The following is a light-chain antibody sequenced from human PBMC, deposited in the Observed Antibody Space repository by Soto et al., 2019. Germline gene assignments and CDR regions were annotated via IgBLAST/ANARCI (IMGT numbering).Light chain of an antibody. J-gene: IGKJ1*01. CDR2: DAS. CDR1: QSVSSY. CDR3: QQRSNWPWT. Sequence: EIEMTQSPSTLSLSPGERATISCRTSQSVSSYLAWYQQKPGQAPRLLIYDASNRATGIPARFSGSGSGTDFTLTISSLEPDDFAIYYCQQRSNWPWTFGQGTKVEIK. V-gene: IGKV3-11*01.